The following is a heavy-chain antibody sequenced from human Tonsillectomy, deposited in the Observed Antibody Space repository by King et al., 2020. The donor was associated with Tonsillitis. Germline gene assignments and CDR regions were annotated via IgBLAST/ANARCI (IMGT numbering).Heavy chain of an antibody. CDR2: ISASGGST. D-gene: IGHD2-2*01. Sequence: VQLVESGGGLVQPGGSLRLSCAASGFTFSSYAMSWVRQAPGKGLEWVSAISASGGSTYYADSVKGRFTISRDNSKNTLYLQMNSLRAEDTAVYYCAKDQGLLGYQHPVGAIDYWGQGTLVTVSS. V-gene: IGHV3-23*04. J-gene: IGHJ4*02. CDR1: GFTFSSYA. CDR3: AKDQGLLGYQHPVGAIDY.